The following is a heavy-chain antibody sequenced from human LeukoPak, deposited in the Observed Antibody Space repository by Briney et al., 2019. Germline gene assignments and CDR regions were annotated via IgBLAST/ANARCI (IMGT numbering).Heavy chain of an antibody. CDR3: ARDSHYYYYMDV. Sequence: GGSLRLSCAASGFTFSSYWMSWVRQAPGKGLEWVADIKQDGSEKYYVDSVKGRFTISRDNAKNSLYLQMNSLRAEDAAVYYCARDSHYYYYMDVWGKGTTVTVSS. CDR2: IKQDGSEK. V-gene: IGHV3-7*01. CDR1: GFTFSSYW. J-gene: IGHJ6*03.